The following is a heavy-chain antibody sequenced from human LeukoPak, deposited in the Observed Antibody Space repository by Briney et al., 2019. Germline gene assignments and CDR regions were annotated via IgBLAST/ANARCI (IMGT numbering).Heavy chain of an antibody. J-gene: IGHJ3*02. CDR2: ISSSSSTI. Sequence: PGGSLRLSCAASGFTFSDYYMSWIRQAPGKGLEWVSYISSSSSTIYYADSVKGRFTISREDAKNSLYLQMNSLRAEDTAVYYCAREGKQWLLGDDAFDIWGQGTMVTVSS. CDR3: AREGKQWLLGDDAFDI. CDR1: GFTFSDYY. V-gene: IGHV3-11*04. D-gene: IGHD6-19*01.